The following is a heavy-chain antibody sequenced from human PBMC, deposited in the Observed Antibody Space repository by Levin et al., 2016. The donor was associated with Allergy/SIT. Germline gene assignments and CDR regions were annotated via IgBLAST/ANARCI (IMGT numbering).Heavy chain of an antibody. CDR1: GYTFTSNW. D-gene: IGHD2-15*01. J-gene: IGHJ4*02. Sequence: GESLKISCKGSGYTFTSNWISWARQMPGKGLEWMGRIDPSDSYTNYNPSFQGHVTISADRSISTAYLQWSSLKASDTAIYYCARAAFCSGDGCYSDYFDYWGQGTLLTVSS. V-gene: IGHV5-10-1*01. CDR3: ARAAFCSGDGCYSDYFDY. CDR2: IDPSDSYT.